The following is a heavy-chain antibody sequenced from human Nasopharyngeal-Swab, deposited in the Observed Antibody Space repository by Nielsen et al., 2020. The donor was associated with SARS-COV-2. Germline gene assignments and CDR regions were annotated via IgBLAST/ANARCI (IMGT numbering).Heavy chain of an antibody. D-gene: IGHD2-15*01. Sequence: ASVKVSCKVSGYTLTELSMHWVRQAPGKGLEWMGGFDPEDGETIYAQKFQGRVTMTTDISTSTAYMELRSLRSDDTAVYYCARGYCSGGTCYYYFYMDVWGKGTTVTVSS. CDR3: ARGYCSGGTCYYYFYMDV. V-gene: IGHV1-24*01. CDR2: FDPEDGET. CDR1: GYTLTELS. J-gene: IGHJ6*03.